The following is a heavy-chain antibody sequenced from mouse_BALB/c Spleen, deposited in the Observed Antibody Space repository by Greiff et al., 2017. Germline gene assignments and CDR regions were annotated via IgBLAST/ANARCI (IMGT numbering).Heavy chain of an antibody. CDR1: GYTFTNYW. CDR2: IYPGGGYT. V-gene: IGHV1-63*02. D-gene: IGHD2-4*01. J-gene: IGHJ4*01. CDR3: ARGDYDERVAMDY. Sequence: QVQLQQSGAELVRPGTSVKISCKASGYTFTNYWLGWVKQRPGHGLEWIGDIYPGGGYTNYNEKFKGKATLTADTSSSTAYMQLSSLTSEDSAVYFCARGDYDERVAMDYWGQGTSVTVSS.